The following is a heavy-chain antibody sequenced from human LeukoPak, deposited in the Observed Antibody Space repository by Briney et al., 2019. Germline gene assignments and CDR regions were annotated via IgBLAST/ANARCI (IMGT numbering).Heavy chain of an antibody. V-gene: IGHV1-69*13. J-gene: IGHJ6*02. CDR3: ARLPLRSIAVGYYGMDV. CDR1: GGTFSSYA. Sequence: SVKVSCKASGGTFSSYAISWERQAPGQGLEWMGGIIPIFGTANYAQKFQGRVTITADESTSTAYMELSSLRSEDTAVYYCARLPLRSIAVGYYGMDVWGQGTTVTVSS. D-gene: IGHD6-6*01. CDR2: IIPIFGTA.